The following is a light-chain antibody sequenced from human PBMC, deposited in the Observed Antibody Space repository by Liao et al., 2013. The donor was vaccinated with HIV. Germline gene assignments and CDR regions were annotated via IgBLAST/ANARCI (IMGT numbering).Light chain of an antibody. J-gene: IGLJ2*01. Sequence: SYELTQPPSVSVSPGQTARITCSGDALPKQYAYWYQQKPGQAPVLVIFNDSERPSGIPGRFSGSSSGNTGTLTISGTQPMDEGDYYCQVWDRGPALFGGGTKLTVL. CDR1: ALPKQY. CDR3: QVWDRGPAL. CDR2: NDS. V-gene: IGLV3-25*02.